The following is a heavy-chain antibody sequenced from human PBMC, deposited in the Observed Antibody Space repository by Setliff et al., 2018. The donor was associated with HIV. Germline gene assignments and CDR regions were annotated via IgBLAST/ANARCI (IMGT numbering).Heavy chain of an antibody. CDR3: GRVGFGELFGAFDI. CDR1: GGSMSSYY. V-gene: IGHV4-59*01. D-gene: IGHD3-10*01. J-gene: IGHJ3*02. CDR2: IYYSGST. Sequence: SETLSLTCTVSGGSMSSYYWSWIRQPPGKGLEWVGYIYYSGSTNYNPSLKSRVSISVDTSKKQFSLKLSSVTAADTAMYYCGRVGFGELFGAFDIWGQGIVVTVSS.